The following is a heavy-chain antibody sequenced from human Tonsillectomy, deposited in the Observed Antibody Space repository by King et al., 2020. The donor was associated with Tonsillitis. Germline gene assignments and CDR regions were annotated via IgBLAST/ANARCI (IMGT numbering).Heavy chain of an antibody. CDR1: GGTFSRNA. CDR2: IIPIFGTA. Sequence: QLVQSGAEVKKPGSSVKVSCKTSGGTFSRNAISWVRQAPGQGLEWMGGIIPIFGTANSAQKFQGRVTITADESTSTAYMELSSRRSEDTAVYYCARVADYYGSGSYPDAFDIWGQGTMVSVSS. D-gene: IGHD3-10*01. V-gene: IGHV1-69*01. J-gene: IGHJ3*02. CDR3: ARVADYYGSGSYPDAFDI.